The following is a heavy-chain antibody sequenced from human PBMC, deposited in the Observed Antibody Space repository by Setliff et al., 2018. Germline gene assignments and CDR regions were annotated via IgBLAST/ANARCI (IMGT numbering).Heavy chain of an antibody. V-gene: IGHV1-69*06. Sequence: SVKVSCKASGGTFSSYAISWVRQAPGQGLEWMGRIIPIFGTANYAQKFQGRVTITADKSTSTAYMELSSLRSEDTAVYYCARGNSNYYLFDYWGQGTLVTVSS. J-gene: IGHJ4*02. CDR3: ARGNSNYYLFDY. CDR1: GGTFSSYA. CDR2: IIPIFGTA. D-gene: IGHD4-4*01.